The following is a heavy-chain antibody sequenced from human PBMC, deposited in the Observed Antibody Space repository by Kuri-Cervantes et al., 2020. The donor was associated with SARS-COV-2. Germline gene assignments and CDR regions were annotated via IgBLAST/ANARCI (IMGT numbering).Heavy chain of an antibody. CDR2: INHSGST. V-gene: IGHV4-34*01. J-gene: IGHJ4*02. CDR1: GGSFSGYY. CDR3: ARDMGSGYDYVWGSTRDGPRGG. D-gene: IGHD3-16*01. Sequence: SETLSLTCAVYGGSFSGYYWSWIRQPPGRGLEWIGEINHSGSTNYNPSLKSRVTISVDTSKNQFSLKLSSVTAADTAVYYCARDMGSGYDYVWGSTRDGPRGGRGQGTLVTVSS.